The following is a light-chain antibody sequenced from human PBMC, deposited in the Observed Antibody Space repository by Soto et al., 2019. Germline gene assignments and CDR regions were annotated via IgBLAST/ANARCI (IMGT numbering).Light chain of an antibody. J-gene: IGKJ1*01. CDR1: QSVSSSY. CDR3: QQYGSPPQT. CDR2: GAS. V-gene: IGKV3-20*01. Sequence: EIVLTQSPGTLSLSPGEGATLPCRASQSVSSSYLAWYQQKRGQAPRLLIYGASSRATGIPDRFSGSGSGTDFTLTISRLEPEDFAVYFCQQYGSPPQTFGQGTKVDIK.